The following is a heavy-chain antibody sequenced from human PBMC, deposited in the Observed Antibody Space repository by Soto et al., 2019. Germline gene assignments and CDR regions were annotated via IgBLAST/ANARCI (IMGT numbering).Heavy chain of an antibody. CDR3: ARPSTDYYSGMDV. Sequence: XESLKIYWKGSRYSFTSYWIVWVRQMPGKGLERMGIIYPGDSDTRYSPSFQGQVTISSDKSTSNAYLQWSSLKASDTAMYYCARPSTDYYSGMDVWGQGTTVTVSS. CDR2: IYPGDSDT. V-gene: IGHV5-51*01. CDR1: RYSFTSYW. J-gene: IGHJ6*02. D-gene: IGHD3-3*02.